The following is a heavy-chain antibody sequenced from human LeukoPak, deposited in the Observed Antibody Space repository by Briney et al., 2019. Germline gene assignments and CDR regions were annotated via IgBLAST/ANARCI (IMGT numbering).Heavy chain of an antibody. Sequence: PGGSLRLSCAASGFTFSSYWMHWVRHARGKGLVWVSRISTDGFSTIYADSVKGRFTISRDNAKNSLYLQMNSLRAEDTAVYYCARDKGVRFLESSWGQGTLVTVSS. V-gene: IGHV3-74*01. J-gene: IGHJ5*02. CDR1: GFTFSSYW. D-gene: IGHD3-3*01. CDR2: ISTDGFST. CDR3: ARDKGVRFLESS.